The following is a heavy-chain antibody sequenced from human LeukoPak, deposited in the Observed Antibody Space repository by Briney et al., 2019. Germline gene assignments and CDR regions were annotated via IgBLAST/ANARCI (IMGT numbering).Heavy chain of an antibody. CDR3: XXXXTPFNFDS. V-gene: IGHV3-33*01. J-gene: IGHJ4*02. CDR2: IWYDGSKK. CDR1: GFTFSNYG. Sequence: GGSLRLSCAASGFTFSNYGMHWVRQAPGKGLEWVALIWYDGSKKYYADSVKGRFTISRDNSKNTLHLQMSSLRAEDTAVYYCXXXXTPFNFDSWGQGTLVTASS.